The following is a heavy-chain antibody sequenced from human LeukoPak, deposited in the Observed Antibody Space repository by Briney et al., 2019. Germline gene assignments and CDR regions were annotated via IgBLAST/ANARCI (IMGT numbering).Heavy chain of an antibody. CDR3: ARDGAVTNGRYFDY. J-gene: IGHJ4*02. CDR1: GFTFSTYS. Sequence: PGGSLRLSCVDSGFTFSTYSINWGRQAPGKGLEWVSSISSSSGDIYYGDSVKGRFTITRDNAKNSLYLQMNSLRAEDTAVYYCARDGAVTNGRYFDYWGQGTLVTVSS. D-gene: IGHD4-17*01. V-gene: IGHV3-21*01. CDR2: ISSSSGDI.